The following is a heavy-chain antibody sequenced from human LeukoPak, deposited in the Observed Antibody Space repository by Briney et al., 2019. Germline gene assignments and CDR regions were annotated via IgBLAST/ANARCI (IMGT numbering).Heavy chain of an antibody. J-gene: IGHJ4*02. V-gene: IGHV4-59*01. Sequence: PSETLSLTCTVSGGSISSYYWSWIRQPPGKGLEWIGYIYYSGSTNYNPSLKSRVTISVDTSKNQFSLKLSSVTAADTAVYYCARFNSDNDNFDYWGQGTLVTVSS. CDR2: IYYSGST. CDR3: ARFNSDNDNFDY. CDR1: GGSISSYY. D-gene: IGHD5-12*01.